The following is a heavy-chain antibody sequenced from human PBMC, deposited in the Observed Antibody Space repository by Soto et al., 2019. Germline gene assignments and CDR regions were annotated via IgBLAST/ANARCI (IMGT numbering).Heavy chain of an antibody. CDR2: IRSKAYGGTT. CDR1: GFTFGDYA. D-gene: IGHD5-18*01. J-gene: IGHJ6*03. V-gene: IGHV3-49*03. Sequence: GGSLRLSCTASGFTFGDYAMSWFRQAPGKGLEWVGFIRSKAYGGTTEYAASVKGRFTISRDDSKGIAYLQMNSLKTEDTAVYYCTRGPYRSLWLLDYYYYYMDVWGKGTTVTVSS. CDR3: TRGPYRSLWLLDYYYYYMDV.